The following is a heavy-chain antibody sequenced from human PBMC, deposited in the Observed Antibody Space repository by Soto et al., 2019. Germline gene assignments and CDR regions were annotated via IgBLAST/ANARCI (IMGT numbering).Heavy chain of an antibody. Sequence: GGSLGISCAASGVTFGDHNMYCVGHCPGKGLEWVGRARSKANSYATAYAASVKGRFTISRDDSKNTAYLQMNSLKTEDTAVYYCARDLRFSFFGVVQYDGKAVWAQGT. CDR2: ARSKANSYAT. CDR3: ARDLRFSFFGVVQYDGKAV. V-gene: IGHV3-72*01. CDR1: GVTFGDHN. D-gene: IGHD3-3*01. J-gene: IGHJ6*02.